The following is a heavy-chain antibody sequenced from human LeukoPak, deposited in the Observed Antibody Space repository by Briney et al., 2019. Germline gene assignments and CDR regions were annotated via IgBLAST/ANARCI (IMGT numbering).Heavy chain of an antibody. Sequence: GGSLRLSCAASGFTLRNYAMSWVRQAPGKGLEWVSSIGAGDKYTYHIDSVKGRFTITRDNSKNTLYLQMNSLRVEDTAVYYCAKDLIAAAGPEDYYYYGMDVWGQGTTVTVSS. V-gene: IGHV3-23*01. J-gene: IGHJ6*02. CDR1: GFTLRNYA. CDR2: IGAGDKYT. CDR3: AKDLIAAAGPEDYYYYGMDV. D-gene: IGHD6-13*01.